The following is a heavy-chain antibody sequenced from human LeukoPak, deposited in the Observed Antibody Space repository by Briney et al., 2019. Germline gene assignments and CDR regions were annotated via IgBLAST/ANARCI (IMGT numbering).Heavy chain of an antibody. CDR3: ATTRRSGTYLEAFDI. J-gene: IGHJ3*02. Sequence: SETLSLTCSVSGDSIRSSSYYWGWIRQPPGKGLEWIGSTYYSGSTYYNPSLKNRATISVDTSKNQFSLKLTSVTAADTAVFYCATTRRSGTYLEAFDIWGQGTMVTISS. D-gene: IGHD1-26*01. V-gene: IGHV4-39*01. CDR2: TYYSGST. CDR1: GDSIRSSSYY.